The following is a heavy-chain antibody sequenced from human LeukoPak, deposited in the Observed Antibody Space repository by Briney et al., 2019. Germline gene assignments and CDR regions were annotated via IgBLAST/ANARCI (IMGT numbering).Heavy chain of an antibody. Sequence: SETLSLTCTVSGGSINSYYWSWIRQPPGKGLEWIGYIHYSGSTNYNPSLKSRVTISVDTSKNQFSLKLSSVTAADTAEYYCARDGQLRNAFDIWGRGTMLTVSS. V-gene: IGHV4-59*01. J-gene: IGHJ3*02. CDR3: ARDGQLRNAFDI. CDR1: GGSINSYY. D-gene: IGHD5-24*01. CDR2: IHYSGST.